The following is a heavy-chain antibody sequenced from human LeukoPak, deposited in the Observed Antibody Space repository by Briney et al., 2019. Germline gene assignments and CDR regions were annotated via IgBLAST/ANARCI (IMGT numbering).Heavy chain of an antibody. CDR3: ARIPDSSSSGYYYYYMDV. CDR1: GGTFSSYA. CDR2: IIPIFGTA. D-gene: IGHD6-6*01. J-gene: IGHJ6*03. V-gene: IGHV1-69*13. Sequence: ASVKVSCKASGGTFSSYAISWVRQAPGQGLEWMGGIIPIFGTANYAQKFQGRVTITADESTSTAYMELSSLGSEDTAVYYCARIPDSSSSGYYYYYMDVWGKGTTVTVSS.